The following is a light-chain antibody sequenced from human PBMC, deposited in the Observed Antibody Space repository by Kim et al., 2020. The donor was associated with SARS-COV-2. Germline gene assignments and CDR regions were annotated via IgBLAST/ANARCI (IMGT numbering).Light chain of an antibody. CDR2: GND. CDR3: AAWDDTLYGRV. Sequence: GQGVTIVCSGSTSNIGNYPVSWYQQVPGTAPKILIYGNDERPSRVPDRFSGSKSGTSASLAISGLQSDDEADYYCAAWDDTLYGRVFGGGTQLTVL. CDR1: TSNIGNYP. J-gene: IGLJ3*02. V-gene: IGLV1-44*01.